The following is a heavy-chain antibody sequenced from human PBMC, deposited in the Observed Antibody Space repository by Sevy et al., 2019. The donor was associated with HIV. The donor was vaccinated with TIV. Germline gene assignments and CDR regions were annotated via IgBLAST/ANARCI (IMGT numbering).Heavy chain of an antibody. D-gene: IGHD1-26*01. V-gene: IGHV3-21*01. Sequence: GGSLRLSCAASGFTFSSYSMNWVRQAPGKGLEWVSSISSSSYIYYADSVKGRFTISRDNAKNSLYLQMNSLRAEDTAVYYCARDFTWELRVYDYWGQGTLVTVSS. J-gene: IGHJ4*02. CDR3: ARDFTWELRVYDY. CDR2: ISSSSYI. CDR1: GFTFSSYS.